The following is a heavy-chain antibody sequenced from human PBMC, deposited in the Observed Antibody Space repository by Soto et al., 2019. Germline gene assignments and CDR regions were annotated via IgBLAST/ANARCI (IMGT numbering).Heavy chain of an antibody. CDR1: GGTFSSYT. Sequence: QVQLVQSGAEVKKPGSSVKVSCKASGGTFSSYTISWVRQAPGQGLEWMGRIIPILGIANYAQKFQGRVTITAEKSTSTAYMELSSLRSEDTAVYYCAEMKDYEGAFDIWGQGTMVTVSS. J-gene: IGHJ3*02. V-gene: IGHV1-69*02. CDR2: IIPILGIA. D-gene: IGHD4-17*01. CDR3: AEMKDYEGAFDI.